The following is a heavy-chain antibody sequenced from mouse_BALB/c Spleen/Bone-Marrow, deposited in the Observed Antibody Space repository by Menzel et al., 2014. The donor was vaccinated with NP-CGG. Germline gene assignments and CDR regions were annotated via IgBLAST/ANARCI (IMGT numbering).Heavy chain of an antibody. CDR2: IDPYSGGT. J-gene: IGHJ4*01. D-gene: IGHD2-12*01. V-gene: IGHV1S135*01. CDR1: GYAFTSYN. Sequence: EVQLQQSGPELVKPGASVKVSCKAYGYAFTSYNMYWVKQSHGKSLEWIGYIDPYSGGTNYNQKFRGKATLTVDKSSNTAYIHLNSLTSEDFAVYFCARELSRAMVYWSQGASGTISS. CDR3: ARELSRAMVY.